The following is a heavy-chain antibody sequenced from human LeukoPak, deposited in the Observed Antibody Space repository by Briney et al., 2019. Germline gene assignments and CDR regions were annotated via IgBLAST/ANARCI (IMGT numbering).Heavy chain of an antibody. V-gene: IGHV5-51*01. CDR3: ARRAVSRVVSTVDAFDY. D-gene: IGHD2-8*02. CDR1: GYSFSVYW. Sequence: GESLKISCKASGYSFSVYWIAWVRHMPGKGREWMGIVYPGDSDTRYSPSFQSQVTISADQSTSTASLQWSSLKASDTAMYYCARRAVSRVVSTVDAFDYWAQGTLVTVSS. CDR2: VYPGDSDT. J-gene: IGHJ4*02.